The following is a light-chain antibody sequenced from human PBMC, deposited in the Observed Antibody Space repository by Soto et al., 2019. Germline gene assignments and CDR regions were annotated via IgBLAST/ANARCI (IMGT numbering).Light chain of an antibody. CDR3: QQYASSPLT. V-gene: IGKV3-20*01. Sequence: EIVLTQSPGTLSLSPGERATLSCRASQSVGRNYLAWYQQKPGQAPRLLIYGASSRATGIPDRFSGSGSGTDFTLTISRLEPEDFAVYYCQQYASSPLTFGVGTEVESK. CDR2: GAS. J-gene: IGKJ4*01. CDR1: QSVGRNY.